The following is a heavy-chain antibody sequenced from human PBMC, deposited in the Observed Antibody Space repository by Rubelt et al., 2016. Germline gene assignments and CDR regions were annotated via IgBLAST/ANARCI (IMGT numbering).Heavy chain of an antibody. Sequence: QESGPGLVKPSETLSLTCTVSGGSISSYYWSWIRQPPGKALEWLALIYWNDDKRYSPSLKSMLTLTKDTSKNQVVLTMTNMDPVETATYYCAHRPSAYYYDSSGYYFNYWGQGTLVTVSS. CDR1: GGSISSYYW. V-gene: IGHV2-5*08. CDR2: IYWNDDK. J-gene: IGHJ4*02. D-gene: IGHD3-22*01. CDR3: AHRPSAYYYDSSGYYFNY.